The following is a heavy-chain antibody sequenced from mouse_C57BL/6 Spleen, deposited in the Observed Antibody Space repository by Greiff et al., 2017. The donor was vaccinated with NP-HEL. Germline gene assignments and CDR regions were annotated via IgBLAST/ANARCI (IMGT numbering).Heavy chain of an antibody. CDR1: GFTFSSYG. D-gene: IGHD2-3*01. Sequence: EVQLQESGGDLVKPGGSLKLSCAASGFTFSSYGMSWVRQTPDKRLEWVATISSGGSYTYYPDSVKGRFTISRDNAKNTLYLQMSSLKSEDTAMYYCARLGYDGYSTYAMDYWGQGTSVTVSS. V-gene: IGHV5-6*01. J-gene: IGHJ4*01. CDR3: ARLGYDGYSTYAMDY. CDR2: ISSGGSYT.